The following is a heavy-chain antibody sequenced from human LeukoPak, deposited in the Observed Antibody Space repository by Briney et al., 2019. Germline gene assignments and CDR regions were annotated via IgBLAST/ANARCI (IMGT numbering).Heavy chain of an antibody. D-gene: IGHD6-19*01. CDR1: GGSISSYY. CDR2: IYYSGST. Sequence: PSETLSLTCTVSGGSISSYYWSWIRQPPGKGLEWIGYIYYSGSTNYNPSLKSRVTISVDTSKNQFSLKLSSVTAADTAVYYCARHGPPSSGWYGLAVYFDYWGQGTLVTVSS. J-gene: IGHJ4*02. V-gene: IGHV4-59*08. CDR3: ARHGPPSSGWYGLAVYFDY.